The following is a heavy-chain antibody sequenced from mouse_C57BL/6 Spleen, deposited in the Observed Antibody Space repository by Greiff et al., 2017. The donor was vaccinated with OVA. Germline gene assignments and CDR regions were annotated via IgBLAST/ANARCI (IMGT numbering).Heavy chain of an antibody. Sequence: QVQLQQPGAELVKPGASVKMSCKASGYTFTSYWITWVKQMPGQGLAWIGDIYPGSGSTNYNETFNSKATLTVDTSSSTAYMPLSSLTSDDSAVYYCARSGSSYGYFDVWGTGTTVTVSS. D-gene: IGHD1-1*01. J-gene: IGHJ1*03. V-gene: IGHV1-55*01. CDR1: GYTFTSYW. CDR3: ARSGSSYGYFDV. CDR2: IYPGSGST.